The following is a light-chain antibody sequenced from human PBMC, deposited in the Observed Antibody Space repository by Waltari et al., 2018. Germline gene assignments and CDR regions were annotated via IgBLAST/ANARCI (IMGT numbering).Light chain of an antibody. CDR1: QSVSSS. CDR3: QQYNNWPSLT. CDR2: GAT. J-gene: IGKJ4*01. V-gene: IGKV3-15*01. Sequence: EIVTKQSPATPSVSQGESATPSCRASQSVSSSLAWYQQKPGQAPRLLIYGATTRATGIPARFSGSGSGTEFTLTISSLQSEDFAVYYCQQYNNWPSLTFGGGTKVEIK.